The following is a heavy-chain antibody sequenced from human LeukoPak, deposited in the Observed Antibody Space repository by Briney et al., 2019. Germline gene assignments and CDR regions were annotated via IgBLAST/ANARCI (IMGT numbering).Heavy chain of an antibody. CDR1: GFTFSRYW. V-gene: IGHV3-7*03. J-gene: IGHJ4*02. CDR3: AKDSYYDSIPVDY. Sequence: PGGSLRLSCAASGFTFSRYWMSWMRQAPGKGLEWVANIKYDGSEDYYVDSVKGRFTISRDNSKNTLYLQMNSLRAEDTAVYYCAKDSYYDSIPVDYWGQGTLVTVSS. D-gene: IGHD3-22*01. CDR2: IKYDGSED.